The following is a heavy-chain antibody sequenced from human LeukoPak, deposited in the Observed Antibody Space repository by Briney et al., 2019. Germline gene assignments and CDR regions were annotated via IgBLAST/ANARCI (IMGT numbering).Heavy chain of an antibody. V-gene: IGHV4-34*01. CDR1: GGSFSGYY. Sequence: SETLSLTCAVYGGSFSGYYWSWIRQPPGKGLEWIGEINHSGSTNYNPSLKSRVTISVDTSRNQFSLKLSSVTAADTAVYYCARARRDDAFDIWGQGTVVTVSS. J-gene: IGHJ3*02. CDR2: INHSGST. CDR3: ARARRDDAFDI.